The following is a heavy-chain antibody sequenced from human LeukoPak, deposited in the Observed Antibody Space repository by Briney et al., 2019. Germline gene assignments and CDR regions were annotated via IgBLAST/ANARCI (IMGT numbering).Heavy chain of an antibody. CDR3: ARVSGIRVVTAIGY. CDR1: GYTFTSYD. Sequence: ASVKVSCKASGYTFTSYDINWVRQATGQGLEWMGWMNPNSGNTGYAQKFQGRVTMTRNTSTSTAYMELSSLRSEDTAVYYCARVSGIRVVTAIGYWGQGTLVTVSS. D-gene: IGHD2-21*02. CDR2: MNPNSGNT. V-gene: IGHV1-8*01. J-gene: IGHJ4*02.